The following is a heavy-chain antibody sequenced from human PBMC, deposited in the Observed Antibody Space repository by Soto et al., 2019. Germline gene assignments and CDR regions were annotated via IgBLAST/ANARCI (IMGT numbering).Heavy chain of an antibody. V-gene: IGHV4-4*07. D-gene: IGHD2-15*01. CDR1: GGSISSYY. CDR2: IYTSGRT. J-gene: IGHJ5*02. CDR3: AREMVAATGRFDP. Sequence: QVQLQESGPGLVKPSETLSLTCTVSGGSISSYYWSWIRQPAGKGLEWIGRIYTSGRTNYKPSLKSRVTMSVDTATNQFSLNMNSVTAADTAVYYWAREMVAATGRFDPWGQGTLVTVSS.